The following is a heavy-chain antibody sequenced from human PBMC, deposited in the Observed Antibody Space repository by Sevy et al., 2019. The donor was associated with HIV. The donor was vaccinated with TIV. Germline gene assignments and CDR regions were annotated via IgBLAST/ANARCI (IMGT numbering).Heavy chain of an antibody. V-gene: IGHV1-24*01. J-gene: IGHJ4*02. Sequence: ASGKVSGKVSGYSLTGLSMHWVRQAPGKGLGWMGSFDPEDGERIYAQKLEGRVTMTEDTSADTAYMELNSLRFEDTAVYYCATTKDYYESSGCPFDYWGQGTLVTVSS. CDR2: FDPEDGER. CDR3: ATTKDYYESSGCPFDY. CDR1: GYSLTGLS. D-gene: IGHD3-22*01.